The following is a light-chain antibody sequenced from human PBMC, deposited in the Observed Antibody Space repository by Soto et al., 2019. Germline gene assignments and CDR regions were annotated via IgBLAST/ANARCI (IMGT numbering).Light chain of an antibody. V-gene: IGKV1-5*03. Sequence: DIQMTQSPSTLSASVGDTVTITCRASQSISNWLAWYQQKPGQAPKLLIHKASTLESGVPSRCSGSGSGTEFTLPISSLQPDDFATFYCQQYDRFPYTFGQGTKLEIK. CDR3: QQYDRFPYT. CDR2: KAS. J-gene: IGKJ2*01. CDR1: QSISNW.